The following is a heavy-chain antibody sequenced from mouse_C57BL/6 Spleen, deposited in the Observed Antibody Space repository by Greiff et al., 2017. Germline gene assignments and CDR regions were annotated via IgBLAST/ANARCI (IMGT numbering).Heavy chain of an antibody. Sequence: QVQLQQPGAELVKPGASVKMSCKASGYTFTSYWITWVKQRPGQGLEWIGDIYPGSGSTNYNEKFKSKATLTVDTSSSTAYMQLSSLTSEDSAVYYCARGDYVSVYWYFGVWGTGTTVTVSS. J-gene: IGHJ1*03. CDR1: GYTFTSYW. CDR3: ARGDYVSVYWYFGV. V-gene: IGHV1-55*01. D-gene: IGHD1-1*01. CDR2: IYPGSGST.